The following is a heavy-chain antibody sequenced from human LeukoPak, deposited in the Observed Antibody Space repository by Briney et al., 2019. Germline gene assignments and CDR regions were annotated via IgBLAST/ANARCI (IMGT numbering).Heavy chain of an antibody. V-gene: IGHV3-30*02. J-gene: IGHJ4*02. CDR1: GFTFSNHA. Sequence: GNSLRLSCAASGFTFSNHAIHWVRQAPGKGLEWVAFIRYDGSNKYYADSVKGRFTISRDNSKNTLYLQMNSLRAEDTAVYYCAKDFKVGATSGYWGQGTLVTVSS. CDR3: AKDFKVGATSGY. CDR2: IRYDGSNK. D-gene: IGHD1-26*01.